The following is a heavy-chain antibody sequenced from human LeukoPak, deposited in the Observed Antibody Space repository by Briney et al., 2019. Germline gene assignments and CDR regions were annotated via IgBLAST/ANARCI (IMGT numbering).Heavy chain of an antibody. CDR2: IIPIFGTA. Sequence: SVKVSCKASGGTFSSYAISWVRQAPGQGLEWMGGIIPIFGTANYAQKFQGRVTITADESTSTAYMELSSLRSEDTAVYYCATMWHHHNDSIILRYYYGLDVWGQGTTVTVTS. CDR1: GGTFSSYA. CDR3: ATMWHHHNDSIILRYYYGLDV. D-gene: IGHD2/OR15-2a*01. V-gene: IGHV1-69*13. J-gene: IGHJ6*02.